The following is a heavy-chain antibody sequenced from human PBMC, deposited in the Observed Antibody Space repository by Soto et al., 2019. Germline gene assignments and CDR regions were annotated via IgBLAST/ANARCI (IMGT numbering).Heavy chain of an antibody. Sequence: PSPTLSLACAISGDSVSSNSAAWNWIRQSPSRGLEWLGRTYYRSKWYNDYAVSVKSRITINPDTSKNQFSLQLNSVTPEDTAVYYCARSLLAYCGGDCYSDFDYWGQGTLVTVSS. CDR3: ARSLLAYCGGDCYSDFDY. CDR2: TYYRSKWYN. J-gene: IGHJ4*02. V-gene: IGHV6-1*01. CDR1: GDSVSSNSAA. D-gene: IGHD2-21*02.